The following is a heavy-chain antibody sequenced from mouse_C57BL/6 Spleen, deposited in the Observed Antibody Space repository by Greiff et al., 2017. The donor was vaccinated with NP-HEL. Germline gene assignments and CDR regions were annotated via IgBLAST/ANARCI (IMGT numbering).Heavy chain of an antibody. D-gene: IGHD3-2*02. CDR2: IDPSDSYT. CDR1: GYTFTSYW. J-gene: IGHJ3*01. Sequence: VQLQQSGAELVMPGALVKLSCKASGYTFTSYWMHWVKQRPGQGLEWIGEIDPSDSYTNYNQKFKGKSTLTVDKSSSTAYMQLSSLTSEDSAVYYCARGTAQATLAWFAYWGQGTLVTVSA. V-gene: IGHV1-69*01. CDR3: ARGTAQATLAWFAY.